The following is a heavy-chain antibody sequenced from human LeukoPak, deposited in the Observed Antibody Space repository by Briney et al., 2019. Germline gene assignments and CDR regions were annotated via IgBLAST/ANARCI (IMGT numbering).Heavy chain of an antibody. CDR2: INPSGDST. CDR1: GYTFTSYY. J-gene: IGHJ4*02. V-gene: IGHV1-46*01. Sequence: VASVKVSCKASGYTFTSYYMHWVRQAPGQGLEWMGIINPSGDSTSYAQKFQGRVTMTRDMSTSTVYMELSSLRSEDTAVYYCARASIVRRIWGGKSKSYFDHWGQGTLVTVSS. D-gene: IGHD3-16*01. CDR3: ARASIVRRIWGGKSKSYFDH.